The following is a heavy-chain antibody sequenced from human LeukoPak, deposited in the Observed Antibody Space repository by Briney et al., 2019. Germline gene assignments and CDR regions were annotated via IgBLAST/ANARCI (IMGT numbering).Heavy chain of an antibody. V-gene: IGHV3-7*01. CDR1: GFTFSTYW. Sequence: GGSLRLSCAASGFTFSTYWMSWIRQAPGKGLEWVANIKQDGSEKYYVDSVKGRFTISTDNAKNSLYLQMNSLRAEDTAVYYCARDLEGYGGHAFDIWGQGTMVTVSS. J-gene: IGHJ3*02. D-gene: IGHD4-23*01. CDR3: ARDLEGYGGHAFDI. CDR2: IKQDGSEK.